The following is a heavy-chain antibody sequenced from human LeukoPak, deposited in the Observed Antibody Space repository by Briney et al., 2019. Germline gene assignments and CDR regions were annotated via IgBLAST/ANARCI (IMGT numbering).Heavy chain of an antibody. CDR1: GYTFTGYY. Sequence: ASVKVSCKASGYTFTGYYMHWVRQAPGQGLEWMGWITPNSGGTNYAQEFQGRVTMTRDTAISTAYMELSRLRSDDTAVYYCAREVFGATMIDYWGQGTLVTVSS. CDR3: AREVFGATMIDY. CDR2: ITPNSGGT. V-gene: IGHV1-2*02. J-gene: IGHJ4*02. D-gene: IGHD1-26*01.